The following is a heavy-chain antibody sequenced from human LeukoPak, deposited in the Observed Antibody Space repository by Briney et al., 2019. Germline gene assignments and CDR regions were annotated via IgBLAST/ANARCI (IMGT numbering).Heavy chain of an antibody. J-gene: IGHJ3*02. D-gene: IGHD3-22*01. CDR1: GFTFSNTW. V-gene: IGHV3-48*01. CDR3: ARDHHRRLYDSQARDTFDI. CDR2: ISSSSSTI. Sequence: GGSLRLSCAASGFTFSNTWMHWVRQAPGKGLEWVSYISSSSSTIHYADSVKGRFTISRDNAKNSLYLQMNSLRAEDTAVYYCARDHHRRLYDSQARDTFDIWGQGTMVTVS.